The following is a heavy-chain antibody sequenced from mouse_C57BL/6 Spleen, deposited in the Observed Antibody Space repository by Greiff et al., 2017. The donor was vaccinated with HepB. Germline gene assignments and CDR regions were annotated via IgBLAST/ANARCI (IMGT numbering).Heavy chain of an antibody. CDR1: GFTFSDYG. Sequence: EVKLVESGGGLVKPGGSLKLSCAASGFTFSDYGMHWVRQAPEKGLEWVAYISRGSSTIYYADTVKGRFTISRDNAKNTLFLQMTSLRSEDTAMYYCARSYYYGFFDYWGQGTTLTVSS. D-gene: IGHD1-1*01. V-gene: IGHV5-17*01. CDR2: ISRGSSTI. J-gene: IGHJ2*01. CDR3: ARSYYYGFFDY.